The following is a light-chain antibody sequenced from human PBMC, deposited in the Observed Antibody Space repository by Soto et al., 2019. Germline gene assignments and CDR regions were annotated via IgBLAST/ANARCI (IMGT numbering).Light chain of an antibody. J-gene: IGKJ1*01. CDR3: HHSGSLPET. CDR2: SAS. CDR1: QSVASSY. V-gene: IGKV3-20*01. Sequence: EVVLTQSPGTLSLSPGERVTLSCRASQSVASSYLAWYQQKPGRAPRLLFYSASSRATGIPDRFSGSGSGTDFPLTISRLEPEDFAVYYCHHSGSLPETFGLGTSVV.